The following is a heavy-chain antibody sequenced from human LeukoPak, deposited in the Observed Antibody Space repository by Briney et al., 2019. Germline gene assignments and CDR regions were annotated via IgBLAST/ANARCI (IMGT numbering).Heavy chain of an antibody. CDR2: ISSSSSYI. D-gene: IGHD3-22*01. CDR3: ARAPYYYDSSGYYYFYYYYMDV. Sequence: GGSLRLSCAASGFTFSSYSMNWVRQAPGKGLEWVSSISSSSSYIYYADSVKGRFTISRDNAKSSLYLQMNSLRAEDTALYYCARAPYYYDSSGYYYFYYYYMDVWGKGTTVTVSS. J-gene: IGHJ6*03. V-gene: IGHV3-21*04. CDR1: GFTFSSYS.